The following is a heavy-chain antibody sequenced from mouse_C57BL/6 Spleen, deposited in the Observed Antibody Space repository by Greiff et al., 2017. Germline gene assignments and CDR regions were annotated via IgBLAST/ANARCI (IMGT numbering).Heavy chain of an antibody. CDR3: ARTGYYPFDY. CDR1: GYTFTDYY. J-gene: IGHJ2*01. D-gene: IGHD3-1*01. V-gene: IGHV1-26*01. CDR2: INPNNGGT. Sequence: EVQLQQSGPELVKPGASVKISCKASGYTFTDYYMNWVKQSHGKSLEWIGDINPNNGGTSYNQKFKGKATLAVDKSSSTAYMERRSLTSEDSAVYYCARTGYYPFDYWGQGTTLTVSS.